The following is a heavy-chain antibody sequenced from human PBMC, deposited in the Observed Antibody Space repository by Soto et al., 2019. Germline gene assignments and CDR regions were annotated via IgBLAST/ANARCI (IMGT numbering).Heavy chain of an antibody. V-gene: IGHV1-69*13. Sequence: SVKVSCKASGGTLSSYAISWVRQAPGQGLEWMGGIIPIFGTANYAQKFQGRVTITADESTSTAYMELSSLRSEETAVYYCARDTIGYYDSSGYYFTSDAFDIWGQGTMVTVSS. CDR3: ARDTIGYYDSSGYYFTSDAFDI. CDR2: IIPIFGTA. CDR1: GGTLSSYA. J-gene: IGHJ3*02. D-gene: IGHD3-22*01.